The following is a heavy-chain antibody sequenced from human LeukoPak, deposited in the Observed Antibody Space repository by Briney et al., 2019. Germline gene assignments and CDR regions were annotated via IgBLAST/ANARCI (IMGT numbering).Heavy chain of an antibody. CDR3: ARNDWNDPWFDP. J-gene: IGHJ5*02. CDR1: GYTFTCYY. D-gene: IGHD1-1*01. CDR2: INPNSGGT. Sequence: ASVKVSCKASGYTFTCYYMHWVRQAPGQGLEWMGWINPNSGGTNYAQKFQGRVTMTRDTIINTAYMELSRLRSDDTAVYYCARNDWNDPWFDPWGQGTLVTVSS. V-gene: IGHV1-2*02.